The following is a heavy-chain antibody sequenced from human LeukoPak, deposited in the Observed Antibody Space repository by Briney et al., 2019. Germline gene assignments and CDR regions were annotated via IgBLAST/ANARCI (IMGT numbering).Heavy chain of an antibody. D-gene: IGHD2-15*01. J-gene: IGHJ4*02. Sequence: GASVKVSCKASGYTFTGYYMHWVRQAPGQGLEWMGWFNPNSGGTNFAQKFQGRVTMTRDTSISTAYMELSRLRSDDTAVYYCATPIVSLRYCSGGSCSFDYWGQGTLVTVSS. CDR3: ATPIVSLRYCSGGSCSFDY. V-gene: IGHV1-2*02. CDR1: GYTFTGYY. CDR2: FNPNSGGT.